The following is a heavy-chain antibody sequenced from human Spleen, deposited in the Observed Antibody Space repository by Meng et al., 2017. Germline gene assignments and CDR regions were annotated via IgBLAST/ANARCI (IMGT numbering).Heavy chain of an antibody. V-gene: IGHV1-2*02. CDR3: ARDASCDH. D-gene: IGHD3-16*02. J-gene: IGHJ4*02. CDR1: RYTLTSDG. CDR2: INPKSGDT. Sequence: QGQLVHSGAEVKMPGASVEVSCNASRYTLTSDGFSWVRQAPGQGLEWMGWINPKSGDTHYAQRFQGRVTMTGDTSISTAYMELSGLRSDDTAMYYCARDASCDHWGQGTLVTVSS.